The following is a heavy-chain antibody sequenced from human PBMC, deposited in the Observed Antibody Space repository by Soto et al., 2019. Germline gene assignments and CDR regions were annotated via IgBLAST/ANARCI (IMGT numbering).Heavy chain of an antibody. D-gene: IGHD2-2*01. CDR3: ARQSIYCSSTSCYVTDSNYVNAMDV. J-gene: IGHJ6*04. CDR1: GGSFSGYY. CDR2: INHSGST. V-gene: IGHV4-34*01. Sequence: SETLSLTCAVYGGSFSGYYWSWIRQPPGKGLEWIGEINHSGSTNYNPSLKSRVTISVDTSKNQFSLKLSSVTAADTAVYYCARQSIYCSSTSCYVTDSNYVNAMDVWGKGTTVTVSS.